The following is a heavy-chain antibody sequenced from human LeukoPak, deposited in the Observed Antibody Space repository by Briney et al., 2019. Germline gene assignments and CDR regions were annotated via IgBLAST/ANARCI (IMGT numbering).Heavy chain of an antibody. CDR3: ASSEAAARRSRKYFQH. J-gene: IGHJ1*01. D-gene: IGHD6-6*01. CDR1: GGSISSYY. CDR2: IYYSGST. Sequence: SSETLSLTCTVSGGSISSYYWSWIRQPPGKGLEWIGYIYYSGSTNYNPSLKSRVTISVDTSKNQFSLKLSSVTAADTAVYYCASSEAAARRSRKYFQHWGQGTLVTVSS. V-gene: IGHV4-59*01.